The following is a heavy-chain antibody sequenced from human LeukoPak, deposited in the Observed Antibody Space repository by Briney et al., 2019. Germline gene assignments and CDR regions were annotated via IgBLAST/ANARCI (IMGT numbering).Heavy chain of an antibody. CDR2: IYYSGST. V-gene: IGHV4-59*01. J-gene: IGHJ6*02. Sequence: SETLSLTCTVSGGSISSYYWSWIRQPPEKGLEWIGYIYYSGSTNYNPSLKSRVTISVDTSKNQFSLKLSSVTAADTAVYYCARTNYYDSSGYSEVYYYGMDVWGQGTTVTVSS. CDR1: GGSISSYY. CDR3: ARTNYYDSSGYSEVYYYGMDV. D-gene: IGHD3-22*01.